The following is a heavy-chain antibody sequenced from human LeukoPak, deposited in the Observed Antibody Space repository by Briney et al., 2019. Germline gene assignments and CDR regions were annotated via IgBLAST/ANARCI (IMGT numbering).Heavy chain of an antibody. V-gene: IGHV3-33*01. CDR2: IWYDGTNK. J-gene: IGHJ4*02. CDR3: ARTRSRGGSGSYTLNY. CDR1: GITFSTYG. Sequence: GGSLRLSCAASGITFSTYGMNWVRQAPGKGLEWVASIWYDGTNKYYGDSVKGRFTISRDNSKNTLYLQMNSLRAEDTAVYYCARTRSRGGSGSYTLNYWGQGTLVTVSS. D-gene: IGHD3-10*01.